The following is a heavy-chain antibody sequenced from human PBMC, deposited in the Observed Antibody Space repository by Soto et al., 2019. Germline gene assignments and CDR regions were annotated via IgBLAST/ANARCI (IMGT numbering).Heavy chain of an antibody. D-gene: IGHD6-13*01. J-gene: IGHJ4*02. V-gene: IGHV3-33*01. CDR3: AREIGYSSTWPSY. CDR1: GFSLSSYC. CDR2: IGFDGNND. Sequence: PGGSLRLSFAASGFSLSSYCMHWVRQAPGKGLEWVAVIGFDGNNDYYADSVKGRFTVSRDNSRNTLFLQMNSLRVEDTAVYYCAREIGYSSTWPSYWGQGTLVTVSS.